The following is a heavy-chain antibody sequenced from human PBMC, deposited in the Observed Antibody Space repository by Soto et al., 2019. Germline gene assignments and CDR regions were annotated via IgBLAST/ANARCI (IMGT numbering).Heavy chain of an antibody. Sequence: SETLSLTCTVSGGSISSYYWSWIRQPPGKGLEWIGYIYYSGGTNYNPSLKSRVTISVDTSKNQFSLKLSSVTAADTAVYYCARDRHGSGSYYPHWGQGTLVTVSS. J-gene: IGHJ4*02. CDR1: GGSISSYY. V-gene: IGHV4-59*12. D-gene: IGHD3-10*01. CDR3: ARDRHGSGSYYPH. CDR2: IYYSGGT.